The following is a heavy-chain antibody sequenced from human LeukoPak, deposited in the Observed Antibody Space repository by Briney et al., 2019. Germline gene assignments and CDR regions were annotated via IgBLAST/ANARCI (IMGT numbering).Heavy chain of an antibody. CDR1: GYTFTGYY. Sequence: GASVKVSCKASGYTFTGYYMHWVRQAPGQGLEWMGWINPNSGGTNYAQKFQGRVTMTRDTSISTAYMELSRLRSDDTAVYYCARAIAAAWGDYCTQATLDTVSS. CDR2: INPNSGGT. D-gene: IGHD6-13*01. CDR3: ARAIAAAWGDY. J-gene: IGHJ4*02. V-gene: IGHV1-2*02.